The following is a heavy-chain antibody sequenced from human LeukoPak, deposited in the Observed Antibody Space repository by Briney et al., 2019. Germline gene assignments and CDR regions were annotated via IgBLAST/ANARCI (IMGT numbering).Heavy chain of an antibody. V-gene: IGHV1-18*01. CDR1: GYTFTNYG. D-gene: IGHD1-26*01. J-gene: IGHJ4*02. Sequence: GASVKVSCKASGYTFTNYGISWVRQAPGQGLEWMGWISAYNGNTNYAQKLQGRVTMTTDTSTSTAYMELRSLRSDDTAVYYCAGEEASTGADYWGQGTLVTVSS. CDR3: AGEEASTGADY. CDR2: ISAYNGNT.